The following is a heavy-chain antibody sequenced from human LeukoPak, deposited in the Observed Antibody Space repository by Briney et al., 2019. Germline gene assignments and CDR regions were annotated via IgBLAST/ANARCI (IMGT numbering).Heavy chain of an antibody. D-gene: IGHD3-10*01. CDR3: AREPRVRYYGSGSYYYFDY. CDR1: GGSFSGYY. CDR2: INHSGST. J-gene: IGHJ4*02. V-gene: IGHV4-34*01. Sequence: PSETLSLTCAVYGGSFSGYYWSRIRQPPGKGLEWIGEINHSGSTNYNPSLKSRVTISVDTSKNQFSLKLSSVTAADTAVYYCAREPRVRYYGSGSYYYFDYWGQGTLVTVSS.